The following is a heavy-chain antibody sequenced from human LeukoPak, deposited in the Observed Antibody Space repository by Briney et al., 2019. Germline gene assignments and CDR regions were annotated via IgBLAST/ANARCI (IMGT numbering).Heavy chain of an antibody. J-gene: IGHJ5*02. CDR2: IYYSGST. CDR3: ARDRGSRNINWFDP. D-gene: IGHD2-15*01. CDR1: GGSISSDY. Sequence: PSETLSLTCTVSGGSISSDYWSWIRQPPGKGLEWIGYIYYSGSTNYNPSLKSRVTISVDTSKNQFSLKLSSVTAADTAVYYCARDRGSRNINWFDPWGQGTLVTVSS. V-gene: IGHV4-59*01.